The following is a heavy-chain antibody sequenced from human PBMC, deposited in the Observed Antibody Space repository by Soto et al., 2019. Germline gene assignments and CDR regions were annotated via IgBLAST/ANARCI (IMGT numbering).Heavy chain of an antibody. V-gene: IGHV3-23*01. D-gene: IGHD1-26*01. CDR3: ARVIMGAMVLAFEI. CDR1: GFTFSSYA. Sequence: EVQLLESGGDLVQPGGSLRLSCAASGFTFSSYAVNWVRQAPGKGLEWVSAINGGSSTTYYADSVKGRFTISRDNSRNTLYLQMNSLRAEDTAIYYCARVIMGAMVLAFEIWGQGTMVAVSS. CDR2: INGGSSTT. J-gene: IGHJ3*02.